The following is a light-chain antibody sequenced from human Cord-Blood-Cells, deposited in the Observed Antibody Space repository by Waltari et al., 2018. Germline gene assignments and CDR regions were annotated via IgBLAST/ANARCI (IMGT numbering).Light chain of an antibody. J-gene: IGLJ1*01. V-gene: IGLV2-8*01. CDR1: SSDVGGYNY. Sequence: QSALTQPRSASGSPGQSVTISCTGTSSDVGGYNYVSWYQQHPGKAPKLMIYEVSKRPAGVPDRFSVSKSRNAASLTVSGLQAEDEADYYCSSYAGSNNYVFGTGTKVTVL. CDR2: EVS. CDR3: SSYAGSNNYV.